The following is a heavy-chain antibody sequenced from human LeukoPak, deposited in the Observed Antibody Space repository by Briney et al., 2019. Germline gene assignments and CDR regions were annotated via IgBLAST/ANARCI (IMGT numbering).Heavy chain of an antibody. CDR3: ATYRQVLLPFES. J-gene: IGHJ4*02. CDR2: IFPSGGEI. CDR1: GFTFSTFA. V-gene: IGHV3-23*01. D-gene: IGHD5-18*01. Sequence: GGSLRLSCAASGFTFSTFAMTWVRQPPGKGLEWVSSIFPSGGEIHYADSVRGRFTISRDNSKSILSLQMNSLRAEDTAIYYCATYRQVLLPFESWGQGTLVTVSS.